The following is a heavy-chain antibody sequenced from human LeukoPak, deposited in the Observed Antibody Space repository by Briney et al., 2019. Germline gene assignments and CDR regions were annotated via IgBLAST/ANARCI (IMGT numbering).Heavy chain of an antibody. CDR1: GFTFDDHG. D-gene: IGHD4-17*01. CDR2: ITWNGGTT. J-gene: IGHJ1*01. V-gene: IGHV3-20*04. Sequence: PGGSLRLSCAASGFTFDDHGMNWVRQAPGKGLEWVSGITWNGGTTGYADSVRGRFTISRDNAKNSLYLQMNSLRAEDTAVFYCARTHDNGDYYYFQHWGQGTLVTVSS. CDR3: ARTHDNGDYYYFQH.